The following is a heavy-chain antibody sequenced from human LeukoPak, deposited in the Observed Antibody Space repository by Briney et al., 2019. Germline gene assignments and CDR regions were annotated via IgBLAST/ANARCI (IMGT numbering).Heavy chain of an antibody. CDR3: ARASSIAAAGPHFDY. V-gene: IGHV4-31*03. CDR2: IYYSGST. D-gene: IGHD6-13*01. Sequence: PSETLSLTCTVSGGSISSGGYYWSWIRQHPGKGLEWIGYIYYSGSTYYNPSLKSRVTISVDTSKNQFSLKLSSVTAADTAVYYCARASSIAAAGPHFDYWGQGTLVTVSS. J-gene: IGHJ4*02. CDR1: GGSISSGGYY.